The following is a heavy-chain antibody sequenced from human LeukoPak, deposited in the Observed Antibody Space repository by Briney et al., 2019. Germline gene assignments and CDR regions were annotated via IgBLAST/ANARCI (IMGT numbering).Heavy chain of an antibody. V-gene: IGHV3-23*01. CDR1: GFTFSSYA. Sequence: VGSLRLSCAASGFTFSSYAMSWVRQAPGKGLEWVSAISGSGGSTYYADSVKGRFTISRDNSKNTLYLQMNSLRAEDTAVYYCAKLYEFWSGFLFDYWGQGTLVTVSS. J-gene: IGHJ4*02. CDR2: ISGSGGST. D-gene: IGHD3-3*01. CDR3: AKLYEFWSGFLFDY.